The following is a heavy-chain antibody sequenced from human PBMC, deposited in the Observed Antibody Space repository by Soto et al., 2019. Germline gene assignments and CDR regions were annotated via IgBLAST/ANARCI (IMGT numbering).Heavy chain of an antibody. V-gene: IGHV2-5*02. Sequence: QITLKESGPTVVKPTQTLTLTCTFSGFSLPTTGVGVGWIRQPPGKALEWLALIYWDDDKRYSPSFNTRLTLNKDTSKIQVVLTMTNMEPVDTATYYCSHDPGMSGSSRQFDLGGQGILFAVSA. CDR3: SHDPGMSGSSRQFDL. J-gene: IGHJ5*02. CDR1: GFSLPTTGVG. CDR2: IYWDDDK. D-gene: IGHD2-2*01.